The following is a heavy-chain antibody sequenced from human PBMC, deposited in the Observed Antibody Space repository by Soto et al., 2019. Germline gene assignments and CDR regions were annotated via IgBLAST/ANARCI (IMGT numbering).Heavy chain of an antibody. D-gene: IGHD3-3*01. CDR2: IYYSGIT. CDR3: ARSLFNYDFWSGSGWFDP. V-gene: IGHV4-39*01. CDR1: GGSISSSSYY. J-gene: IGHJ5*02. Sequence: PSETLSLTCTVSGGSISSSSYYWGWIRQPPGKGLEWIGSIYYSGITYYNPSLKSRVTISVDTSKNQFSLKLSSVTAADTAVYYCARSLFNYDFWSGSGWFDPWGQGTLVTVSS.